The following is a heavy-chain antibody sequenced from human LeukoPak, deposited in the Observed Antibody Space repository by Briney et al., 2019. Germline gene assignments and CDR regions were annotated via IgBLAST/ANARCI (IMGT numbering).Heavy chain of an antibody. Sequence: ASVKVSCKASGYTFTSYGISWVRQAPGQGLEWMGWISAYNGNTNYAQKLQGRVTMTTDTSTSTAYMELRSLRSDDTAVYYCAREGYYESSGMYYFDYWGQGTLVTVSS. D-gene: IGHD3-22*01. CDR3: AREGYYESSGMYYFDY. J-gene: IGHJ4*02. V-gene: IGHV1-18*01. CDR2: ISAYNGNT. CDR1: GYTFTSYG.